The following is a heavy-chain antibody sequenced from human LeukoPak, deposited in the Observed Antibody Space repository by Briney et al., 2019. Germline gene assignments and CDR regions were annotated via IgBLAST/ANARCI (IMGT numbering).Heavy chain of an antibody. V-gene: IGHV3-7*01. CDR1: GFNFGTFS. CDR2: INQDGSVR. Sequence: GGSLRLSCAASGFNFGTFSMSWVRQAPGRGLEWVAKINQDGSVRDYVDSVKGRFTISRDNANNFLHLQMNSLRADDAAVYYCARDQNFYDTTGEGYFQHWGQGTLVTVSS. CDR3: ARDQNFYDTTGEGYFQH. J-gene: IGHJ1*01. D-gene: IGHD3-22*01.